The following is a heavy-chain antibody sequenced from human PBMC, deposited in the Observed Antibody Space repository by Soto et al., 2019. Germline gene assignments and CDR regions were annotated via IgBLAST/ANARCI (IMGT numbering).Heavy chain of an antibody. CDR1: GGSINDYY. CDR3: AVFRNDGTQLFDP. V-gene: IGHV4-59*08. Sequence: SETLSLTCTVSGGSINDYYWSWIRQPPGRGLEWIGYIYNGGTTNYNPSLKSRVTISVDTSKNQFSLKLTSVTAADTAVYYCAVFRNDGTQLFDPWSQGTLVTVSS. J-gene: IGHJ5*02. CDR2: IYNGGTT. D-gene: IGHD1-1*01.